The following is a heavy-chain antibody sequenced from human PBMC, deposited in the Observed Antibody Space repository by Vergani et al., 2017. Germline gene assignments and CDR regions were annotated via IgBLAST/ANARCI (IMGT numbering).Heavy chain of an antibody. CDR2: IQKDGIDK. D-gene: IGHD3-10*01. CDR3: ARGNYYGSGTYVDP. J-gene: IGHJ5*02. V-gene: IGHV3-30*02. Sequence: QVQLVESGGGVVQPGESLRLSCAASGFPFSTYGMHWVRQAPGKGLEWVAFIQKDGIDKFYADSVRGRFTISRDTSKNTLHLQINNLRVEDTAVYYCARGNYYGSGTYVDPWGQETLVTVSS. CDR1: GFPFSTYG.